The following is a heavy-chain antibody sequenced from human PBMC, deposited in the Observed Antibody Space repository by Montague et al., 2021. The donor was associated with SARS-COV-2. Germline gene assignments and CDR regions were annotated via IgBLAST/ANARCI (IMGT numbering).Heavy chain of an antibody. D-gene: IGHD4-23*01. Sequence: TLSLTCTVSGGSISSGGYYWSWIRQHPGKGLEWIGYIYYSGSTYYNPSLKSRVTISVDTSKNQFSLKLSSVTAADTAVYYCASTYGGNLGYYYYYMDVWGKGITVAGSS. CDR1: GGSISSGGYY. CDR2: IYYSGST. J-gene: IGHJ6*03. V-gene: IGHV4-31*03. CDR3: ASTYGGNLGYYYYYMDV.